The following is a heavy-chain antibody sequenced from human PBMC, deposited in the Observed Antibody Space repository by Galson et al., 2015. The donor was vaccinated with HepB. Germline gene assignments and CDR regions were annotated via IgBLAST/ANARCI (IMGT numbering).Heavy chain of an antibody. V-gene: IGHV3-23*01. CDR3: AKDRLDYGVCGFIEN. J-gene: IGHJ4*02. D-gene: IGHD4/OR15-4a*01. Sequence: SLRLSCAASGFAFGTYAMSWVRQAPGKGLEWVSIISNSGSNTYYADSVKGRFTISRDNSKNTLYLQMNSLRAEDTAVYYCAKDRLDYGVCGFIENWGQGTLVTVSS. CDR1: GFAFGTYA. CDR2: ISNSGSNT.